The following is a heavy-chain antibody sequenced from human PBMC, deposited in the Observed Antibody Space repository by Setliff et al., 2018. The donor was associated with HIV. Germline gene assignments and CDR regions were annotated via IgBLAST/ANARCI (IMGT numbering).Heavy chain of an antibody. Sequence: SETLSLTCTVSGGSFTSRSYYWGWIRQPPGKGLEWIGSIFYSGITYYNPSLKSRVTISVDTSKNQFSLNLTSVTAADTAVYYCARGVGGYSARKDRELNYYFYIDVWDKGTTVTVSS. V-gene: IGHV4-39*01. CDR2: IFYSGIT. CDR1: GGSFTSRSYY. J-gene: IGHJ6*03. CDR3: ARGVGGYSARKDRELNYYFYIDV. D-gene: IGHD3-16*01.